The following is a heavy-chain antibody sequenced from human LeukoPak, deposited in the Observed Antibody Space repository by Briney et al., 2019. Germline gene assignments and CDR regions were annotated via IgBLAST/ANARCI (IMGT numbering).Heavy chain of an antibody. Sequence: SETLSLTCTVSGGSIKTSDSHWGLIRQSPGKGLEWIGNIYHTGTTYYNPSLNNRVTLSIDRPKNQFSLNLTAVTAADTAVYYCGTLTDKNSWSGSPPYYIEVWGEGTTVAVSS. V-gene: IGHV4-39*01. J-gene: IGHJ6*03. D-gene: IGHD3-3*01. CDR3: GTLTDKNSWSGSPPYYIEV. CDR2: IYHTGTT. CDR1: GGSIKTSDSH.